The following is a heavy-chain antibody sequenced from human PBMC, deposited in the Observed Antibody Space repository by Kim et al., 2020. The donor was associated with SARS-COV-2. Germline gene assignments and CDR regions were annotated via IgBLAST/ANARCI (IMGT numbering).Heavy chain of an antibody. CDR3: ARVGIIVATIHWYFDL. V-gene: IGHV4-61*02. Sequence: SETLSLTCTVSGGSISSGSYYWSWIRQPAGKGLEWIGRIYTSGSTNYNPSLKSRVTISVDTSKNQFSLKLSSVTAADTAVYYCARVGIIVATIHWYFDLWGRGTLVTVSS. CDR2: IYTSGST. J-gene: IGHJ2*01. D-gene: IGHD5-12*01. CDR1: GGSISSGSYY.